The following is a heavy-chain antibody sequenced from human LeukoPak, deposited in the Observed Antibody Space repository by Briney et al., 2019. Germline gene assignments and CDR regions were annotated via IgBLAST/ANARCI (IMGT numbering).Heavy chain of an antibody. J-gene: IGHJ4*02. Sequence: PGGSLRLSCAASGFTFSSYAMSWVRQAPGKGLEWVSAISGSGGSTYYADSVKGRFTISRDNSKNTLYLQMNSLRAEDTAVYYCAKDALYYYGSGSYRGYFDYWGQGTLVTVSS. CDR3: AKDALYYYGSGSYRGYFDY. D-gene: IGHD3-10*01. CDR1: GFTFSSYA. CDR2: ISGSGGST. V-gene: IGHV3-23*01.